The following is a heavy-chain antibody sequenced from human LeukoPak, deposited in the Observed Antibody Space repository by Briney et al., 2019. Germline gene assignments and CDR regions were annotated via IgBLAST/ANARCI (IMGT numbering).Heavy chain of an antibody. V-gene: IGHV4-4*07. D-gene: IGHD3-10*01. J-gene: IGHJ6*03. CDR1: GGSISSYY. Sequence: SETLSLTCTVSGGSISSYYWSWIRQPAGKGLEWIGRIYTSGSTNYNPSLKSRVTMSVDTSKNQFSLKLSSVTAADTAVYYCARERAVTMVRGVIIGPYYYYMDVWGKGTTVTISS. CDR3: ARERAVTMVRGVIIGPYYYYMDV. CDR2: IYTSGST.